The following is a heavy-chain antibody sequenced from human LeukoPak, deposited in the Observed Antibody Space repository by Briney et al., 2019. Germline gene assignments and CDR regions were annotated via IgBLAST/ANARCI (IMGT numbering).Heavy chain of an antibody. V-gene: IGHV1-69*13. J-gene: IGHJ3*02. CDR3: ARDLSPSGAFDI. D-gene: IGHD3-10*01. CDR1: GGTFSSYA. CDR2: IIPIFGTA. Sequence: SVKVSCKASGGTFSSYAISWVRQAPEQGLEWMGGIIPIFGTANYAQKFQGRVTITADESTSTAYMELSSLRSEDTAVYYCARDLSPSGAFDIWGQGPMVTVSS.